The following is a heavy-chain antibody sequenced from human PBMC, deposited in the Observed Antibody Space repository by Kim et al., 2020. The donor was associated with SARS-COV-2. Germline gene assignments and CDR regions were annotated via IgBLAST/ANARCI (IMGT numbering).Heavy chain of an antibody. CDR3: ARAYYGMDV. V-gene: IGHV1-46*01. Sequence: GSQSYAQKFQGRVTMTRDTSTSTVYMELSSLRSEDTAVYYCARAYYGMDVWGQGTTVTVSS. CDR2: GSQ. J-gene: IGHJ6*02.